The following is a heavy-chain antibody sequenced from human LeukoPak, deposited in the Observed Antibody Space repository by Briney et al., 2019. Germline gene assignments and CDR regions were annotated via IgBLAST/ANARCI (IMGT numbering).Heavy chain of an antibody. CDR2: MWYDGSNK. CDR3: ARDLYGTNSRAGAFDI. D-gene: IGHD2-8*01. CDR1: GFSFSSYS. Sequence: GGSLRLSCAASGFSFSSYSMNWVRQAPGKGLEWLAVMWYDGSNKYSADSVKGRFTISRDNSRNTLYLQMNSLTAEDTALYYCARDLYGTNSRAGAFDIWGQGTMVTVSS. V-gene: IGHV3-33*08. J-gene: IGHJ3*02.